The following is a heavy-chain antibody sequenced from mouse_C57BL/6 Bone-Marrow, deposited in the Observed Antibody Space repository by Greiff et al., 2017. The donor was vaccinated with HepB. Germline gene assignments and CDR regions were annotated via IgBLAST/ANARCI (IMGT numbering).Heavy chain of an antibody. Sequence: EVQLVESGGGLVQPGGSMKLSCAASGFTFSDAWMDWVRQSPEKGLEWVAEIRNKANNHATYYAVSVKGRLTISRDDAQSSVYLQLNSLRAEDTGIYYCTRGYYGSSWFAYWGQGTLVTVSA. CDR3: TRGYYGSSWFAY. D-gene: IGHD1-1*01. J-gene: IGHJ3*01. CDR2: IRNKANNHAT. CDR1: GFTFSDAW. V-gene: IGHV6-6*01.